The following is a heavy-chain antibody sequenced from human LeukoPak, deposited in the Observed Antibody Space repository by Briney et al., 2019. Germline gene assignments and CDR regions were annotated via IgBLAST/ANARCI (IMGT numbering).Heavy chain of an antibody. CDR1: GFTFSDYY. D-gene: IGHD2-2*02. CDR3: ARDGYCSSTSCYTVY. V-gene: IGHV3-11*01. J-gene: IGHJ4*02. CDR2: ISSSGSTI. Sequence: GGSLRLSCAASGFTFSDYYMSWIRQAPGKGLEWVSYISSSGSTIYYADSVKGRFTISRDNAKNSLYLRMNSLRAEDTAVYYCARDGYCSSTSCYTVYWGQGTLVTVSS.